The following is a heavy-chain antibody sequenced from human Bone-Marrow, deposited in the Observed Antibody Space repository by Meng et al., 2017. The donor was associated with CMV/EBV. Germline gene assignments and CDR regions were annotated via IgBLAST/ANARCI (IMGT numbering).Heavy chain of an antibody. Sequence: GESLKISCAASGFTFSSYSMNWVRQAPGKGLEWVAVISYDGSNKYYADSVKGRFTISRDNAKNSLYLQMNSLRAEDTAVYYCARDLGGDFWSGYYRGYYYGMDVWGQGTTVTVSS. CDR3: ARDLGGDFWSGYYRGYYYGMDV. CDR2: ISYDGSNK. D-gene: IGHD3-3*01. V-gene: IGHV3-30*03. CDR1: GFTFSSYS. J-gene: IGHJ6*02.